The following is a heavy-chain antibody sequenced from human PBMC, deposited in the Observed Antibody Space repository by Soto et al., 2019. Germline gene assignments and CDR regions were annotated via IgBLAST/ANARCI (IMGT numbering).Heavy chain of an antibody. CDR3: AKEPVGPDWYFDL. Sequence: GGSLRLSCAASGFTFSSYAMHWVRQAPGKGLEWVAVISYDGSNTYYADSVKGRFTVSRDNSKNTLYLQMNSLRAEDTAVYNCAKEPVGPDWYFDLWGRGTLVTVSS. J-gene: IGHJ2*01. CDR2: ISYDGSNT. V-gene: IGHV3-30-3*01. CDR1: GFTFSSYA.